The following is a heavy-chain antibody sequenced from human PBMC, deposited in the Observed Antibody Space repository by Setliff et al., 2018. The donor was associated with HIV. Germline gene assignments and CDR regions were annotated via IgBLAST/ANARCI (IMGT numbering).Heavy chain of an antibody. Sequence: GASVKVSCKASGYTFTGYYIHWVRQAPGQGLEWMGWINPNSGGAKYAQKFQGRVTMTRDTSISTASMELSRLRSDDTAAYYCARAEFGRSPFEDFWGQGTLVTVSS. CDR3: ARAEFGRSPFEDF. J-gene: IGHJ1*01. CDR1: GYTFTGYY. CDR2: INPNSGGA. D-gene: IGHD3-10*01. V-gene: IGHV1-2*02.